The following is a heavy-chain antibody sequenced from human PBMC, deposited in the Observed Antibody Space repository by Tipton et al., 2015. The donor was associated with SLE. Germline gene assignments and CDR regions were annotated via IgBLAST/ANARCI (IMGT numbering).Heavy chain of an antibody. CDR3: MNDVRSGWGFDY. CDR2: IQSDATNK. Sequence: SLRLSCAASGFTFSRYGMHWVRQAPGKGLEWAAFIQSDATNKYYADSVRGRFTISRDNSENTVYLQMNSLRAEDTAVYYCMNDVRSGWGFDYWGQGTLVTVSS. CDR1: GFTFSRYG. J-gene: IGHJ4*02. D-gene: IGHD6-19*01. V-gene: IGHV3-30*02.